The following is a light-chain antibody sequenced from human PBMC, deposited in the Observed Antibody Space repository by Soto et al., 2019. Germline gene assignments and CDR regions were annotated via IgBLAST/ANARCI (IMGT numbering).Light chain of an antibody. CDR2: WAS. CDR1: HSLLHSSNNKKY. J-gene: IGKJ5*01. Sequence: DIVTTQSPDSLAVSLGERATINCESSHSLLHSSNNKKYLAWYQQKQGQPPKLXXYWASTRESGVPDRFSGSVSGTDGTITISSLVKEDGATYYCQQTYSTTWTFGQGTRLEIK. CDR3: QQTYSTTWT. V-gene: IGKV4-1*01.